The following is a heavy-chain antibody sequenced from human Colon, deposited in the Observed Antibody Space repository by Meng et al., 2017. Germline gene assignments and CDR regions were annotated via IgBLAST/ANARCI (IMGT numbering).Heavy chain of an antibody. CDR1: GFTFMNYA. D-gene: IGHD5-24*01. Sequence: QGQRVESGGGGVQPGKSRRRSGAASGFTFMNYAFHWVRQAPGKGLEWVAVVSYDGTREYYAESVQGRFSISRDNSDKTVHLHMSSLRTDDTAFYYCVRDLYREPRGHFDYWGQGALVTVSS. CDR3: VRDLYREPRGHFDY. J-gene: IGHJ4*02. CDR2: VSYDGTRE. V-gene: IGHV3-30-3*01.